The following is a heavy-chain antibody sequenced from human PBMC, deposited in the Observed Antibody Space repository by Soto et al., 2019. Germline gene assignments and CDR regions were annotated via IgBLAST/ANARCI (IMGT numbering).Heavy chain of an antibody. CDR1: GYSFTSYD. CDR2: MDPKTGNT. Sequence: ASVKVSCKASGYSFTSYDINWVRQATGQGLEWMGWMDPKTGNTDYGQKFQGRVTMTRNTSISTAYMELSSLTSEDTAVYYCARRRVWRDYGGQGPLVTGSS. CDR3: ARRRVWRDY. J-gene: IGHJ4*02. V-gene: IGHV1-8*01.